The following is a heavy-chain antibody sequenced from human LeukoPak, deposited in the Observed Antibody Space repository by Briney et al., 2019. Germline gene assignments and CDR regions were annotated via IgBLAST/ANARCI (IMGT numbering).Heavy chain of an antibody. CDR3: AKSAIAVAGSFDY. D-gene: IGHD6-19*01. CDR2: ISGSGGGP. V-gene: IGHV3-23*01. CDR1: GFTFITYA. Sequence: GGSLRLSCAASGFTFITYAMSWVRQAPGKGLEWVSTISGSGGGPYYADSVKGRFTISRDNSKNTLYLQMNSLRAEDTAVYYCAKSAIAVAGSFDYWGQGTLVTVSS. J-gene: IGHJ4*02.